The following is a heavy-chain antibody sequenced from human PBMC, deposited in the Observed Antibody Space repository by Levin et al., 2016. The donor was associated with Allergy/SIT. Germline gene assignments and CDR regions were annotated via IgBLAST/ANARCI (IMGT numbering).Heavy chain of an antibody. Sequence: LSLTCAASGFTFSIYGMHWVRQAPGKGLEWVAVIWNDGSNKFYADSVKGRFTISRDISKNTLFLQMNSLRAEDTAVYYCARDNEWSFDYWGQGTLVTVSS. CDR1: GFTFSIYG. V-gene: IGHV3-33*01. J-gene: IGHJ4*02. D-gene: IGHD2-8*01. CDR3: ARDNEWSFDY. CDR2: IWNDGSNK.